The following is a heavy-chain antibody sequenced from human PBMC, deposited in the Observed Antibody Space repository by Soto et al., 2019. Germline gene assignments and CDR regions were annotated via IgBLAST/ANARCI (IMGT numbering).Heavy chain of an antibody. CDR2: TYYRSTWSN. CDR3: ARQIAATGTSGTFDY. Sequence: QVQLQQSGPGLVKPSRTLSLTCAISGDSVSSNSAAWTWIRQSPSRGLEWLGRTYYRSTWSNDYAISVKSRITINPDTSNNQFSLHLNSVTPEDTAVYYCARQIAATGTSGTFDYWGQGTLVTVSS. J-gene: IGHJ4*02. D-gene: IGHD6-13*01. V-gene: IGHV6-1*01. CDR1: GDSVSSNSAA.